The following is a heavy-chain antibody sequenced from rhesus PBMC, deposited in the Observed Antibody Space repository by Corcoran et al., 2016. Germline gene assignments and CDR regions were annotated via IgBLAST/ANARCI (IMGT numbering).Heavy chain of an antibody. CDR2: SCCSSGST. Sequence: QVQLQESGPGVVKPSETLSLTCAVSGGAISRGYDWRLNRRPPEKGREGIGYSCCSSGSTNTNPALKNRVTISNDASNNQFSLTLSSVSAADTAVYYCARAGEIWTGKYNSLDVWGRGVLVTVSS. J-gene: IGHJ5-2*02. CDR3: ARAGEIWTGKYNSLDV. D-gene: IGHD3-3*01. V-gene: IGHV4-76*01. CDR1: GGAISRGYD.